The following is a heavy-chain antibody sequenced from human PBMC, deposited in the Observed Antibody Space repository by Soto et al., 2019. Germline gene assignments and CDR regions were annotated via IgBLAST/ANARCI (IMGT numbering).Heavy chain of an antibody. Sequence: GGSLRLSCAASGFTFSSYGMHWVRQAPGKGLEWVAVISYDGSNKYYADSVKGRFTISRDNSKNTLYLQMNSLRAEDTAVYYCAREDYGDYGAFDIWGQGTMVTVSS. CDR1: GFTFSSYG. CDR3: AREDYGDYGAFDI. J-gene: IGHJ3*02. D-gene: IGHD4-17*01. V-gene: IGHV3-30*03. CDR2: ISYDGSNK.